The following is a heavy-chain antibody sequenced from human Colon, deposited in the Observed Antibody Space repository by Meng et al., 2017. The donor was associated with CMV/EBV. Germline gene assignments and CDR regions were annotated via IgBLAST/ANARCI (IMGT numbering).Heavy chain of an antibody. CDR1: GYSFDMYY. V-gene: IGHV1-46*02. CDR3: TRDGIWGWGGMEH. J-gene: IGHJ1*01. Sequence: QVQMVQSGAEVXXXXXSVKVSCKASGYSFDMYYMHWVRQAPGQGLEWMGVINLSTGSAYAQKFHDRVTMTRDTSTTTAYMELSSLRSEDTAMYYCTRDGIWGWGGMEHWGQGTLVTVSS. CDR2: INLSTGSA. D-gene: IGHD7-27*01.